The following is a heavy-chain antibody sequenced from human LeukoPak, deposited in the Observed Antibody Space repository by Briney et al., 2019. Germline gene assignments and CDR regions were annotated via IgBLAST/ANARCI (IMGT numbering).Heavy chain of an antibody. Sequence: GGSLRLSCAASGFIFSSYAMSWVRQAPGKGLEWVSAISGSGGSTYYADSVKGRFTISRDNSKNTLYLQMNSLRAEDTAVYYCANARVPGGFDYWGQGTLVTVSS. CDR1: GFIFSSYA. CDR3: ANARVPGGFDY. V-gene: IGHV3-23*01. D-gene: IGHD3-3*01. J-gene: IGHJ4*02. CDR2: ISGSGGST.